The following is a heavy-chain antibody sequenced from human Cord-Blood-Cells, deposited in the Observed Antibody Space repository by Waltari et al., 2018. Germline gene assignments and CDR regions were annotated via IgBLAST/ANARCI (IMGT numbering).Heavy chain of an antibody. CDR3: ARGRWDIVVVVAALWYFDL. D-gene: IGHD2-15*01. CDR1: GGSLTGYY. V-gene: IGHV4-34*01. CDR2: INHSGST. Sequence: QVQLQQWGAGLLKPSETLSPTCEVQGGSLTGYYWRWMRQHPGKRLEWSGEINHSGSTNYNPSLKSRVTISVDTSKNQFSLKLSSVTAADTAVYYCARGRWDIVVVVAALWYFDLWGRGTLVTVSS. J-gene: IGHJ2*01.